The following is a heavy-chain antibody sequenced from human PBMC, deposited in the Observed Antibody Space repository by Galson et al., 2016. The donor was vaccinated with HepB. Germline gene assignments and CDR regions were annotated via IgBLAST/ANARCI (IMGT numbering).Heavy chain of an antibody. J-gene: IGHJ6*02. CDR3: ARALGVSSDYYYGMDV. V-gene: IGHV6-1*01. CDR1: GDSVSSNSAA. CDR2: TYYRSKWYT. D-gene: IGHD1-26*01. Sequence: CAISGDSVSSNSAAWNWVRQSPSRGLEWLGRTYYRSKWYTDYALSVKTRININPDTSKNQFHLQVNAVTPEDSAVYYLARALGVSSDYYYGMDVWGQGTTVTVSS.